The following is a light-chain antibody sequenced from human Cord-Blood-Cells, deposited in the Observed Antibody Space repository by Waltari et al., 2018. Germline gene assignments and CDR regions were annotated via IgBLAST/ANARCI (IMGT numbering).Light chain of an antibody. CDR3: QQYDNLPIT. CDR2: DAS. CDR1: QDISNY. V-gene: IGKV1-33*01. Sequence: DIQMTQSPSPLSASVGDRVTITCQASQDISNYLNWYQQNPGKAPKLLSYDASNLETGGPSRFSGSGSGTDFTFTISSLQPEDIATYYCQQYDNLPITFGQGTRLEIK. J-gene: IGKJ5*01.